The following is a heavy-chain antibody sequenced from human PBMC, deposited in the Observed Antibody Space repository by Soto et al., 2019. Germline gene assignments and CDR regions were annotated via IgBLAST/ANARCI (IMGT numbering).Heavy chain of an antibody. D-gene: IGHD6-19*01. Sequence: QVQLQESGPGLVKPSETLSLTCTVSGGSISSYYWSWSQQSPGKGLEWIGYIYYNGGTNYNPSLKSRVTISVDTSKKQFSLELSSVTAADTAVYYCAAYTSGWSFDYWGLGTLVTVSS. CDR3: AAYTSGWSFDY. V-gene: IGHV4-59*01. CDR2: IYYNGGT. J-gene: IGHJ4*02. CDR1: GGSISSYY.